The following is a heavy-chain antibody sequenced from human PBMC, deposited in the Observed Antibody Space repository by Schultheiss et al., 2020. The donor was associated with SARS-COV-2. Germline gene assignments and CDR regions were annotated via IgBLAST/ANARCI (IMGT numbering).Heavy chain of an antibody. Sequence: SETLSLTCTVSGGSISSYYWSWIRQPAGKGLEWIGSIYHSGSTYYNPSLKSRVTISVDTSKNQFSLKLSSVTAADTAVYYCARDSPYYYGSGSYPWFDPWGQGTLVTRLL. CDR1: GGSISSYY. V-gene: IGHV4-4*07. CDR2: IYHSGST. J-gene: IGHJ5*02. D-gene: IGHD3-10*01. CDR3: ARDSPYYYGSGSYPWFDP.